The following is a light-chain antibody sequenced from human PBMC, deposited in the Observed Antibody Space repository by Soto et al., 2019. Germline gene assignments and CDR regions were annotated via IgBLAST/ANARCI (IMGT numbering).Light chain of an antibody. J-gene: IGLJ1*01. CDR1: SSDVGGYNY. CDR2: DVS. Sequence: ALTQPRSVSGSPGQSVTISCTGTSSDVGGYNYVSWYQQHPGKAPKVMIYDVSKRPSGGPDRFSGSKSGNTASLTISGLQAEDEADYYCCSYVGTNTSYVFGTGTKVTVL. V-gene: IGLV2-11*01. CDR3: CSYVGTNTSYV.